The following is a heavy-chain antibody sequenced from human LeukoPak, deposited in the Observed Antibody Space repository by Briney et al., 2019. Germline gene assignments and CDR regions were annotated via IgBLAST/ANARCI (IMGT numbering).Heavy chain of an antibody. CDR1: GYTFTGYY. CDR2: INPNSGGT. V-gene: IGHV1-2*02. Sequence: ASVKVSCKASGYTFTGYYMHWVRQAPGQGLEWMGWINPNSGGTNYAQKFQGRVTMTRDTSISTAYMELSRLRSDDTAVYYCARGLAAADGGTTPTACDYWGQGTLVTVSS. J-gene: IGHJ4*02. D-gene: IGHD6-13*01. CDR3: ARGLAAADGGTTPTACDY.